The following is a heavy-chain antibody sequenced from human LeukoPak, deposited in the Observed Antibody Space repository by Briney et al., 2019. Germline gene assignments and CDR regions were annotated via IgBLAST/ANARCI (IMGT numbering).Heavy chain of an antibody. Sequence: SETLSPTCAVGAGSFSGSYWRWIRQPPGKGLEWIGEINHSGSTNYNPSLKSRVTISVDTSKNQFSLKLSSVTAADTAVYYCARWEGGSYYDFDYWGQGTLVTVSS. J-gene: IGHJ4*02. D-gene: IGHD1-26*01. CDR2: INHSGST. CDR3: ARWEGGSYYDFDY. CDR1: AGSFSGSY. V-gene: IGHV4-34*01.